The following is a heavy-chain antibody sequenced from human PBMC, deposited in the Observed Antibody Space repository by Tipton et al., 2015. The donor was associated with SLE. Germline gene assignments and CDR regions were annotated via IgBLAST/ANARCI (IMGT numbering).Heavy chain of an antibody. CDR1: GGSISIYY. D-gene: IGHD1-1*01. V-gene: IGHV4-59*08. J-gene: IGHJ4*02. CDR3: ARQRLVQGGDYFDD. CDR2: VYNTGST. Sequence: TLSLTCTVSGGSISIYYWSWIRQPPGKGLEWIGYVYNTGSTNYNPSLMSRLILSLDTSKNQFSLKMRSMTAADTAVYYCARQRLVQGGDYFDDRGQGSLVTVSA.